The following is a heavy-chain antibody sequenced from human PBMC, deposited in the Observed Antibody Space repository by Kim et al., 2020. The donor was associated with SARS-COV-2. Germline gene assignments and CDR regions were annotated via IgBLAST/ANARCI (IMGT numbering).Heavy chain of an antibody. D-gene: IGHD5-12*01. Sequence: GGSLRLSCAASGFTFSSHAMSWVRQTPGKGLEWVSAISGSDVTTYYAYSVKGRFTISRDNSKNTLYLQMNSLRAEDTAVYYCAKDIVPTLGRAFDSWGQGTLVTVSS. CDR2: ISGSDVTT. J-gene: IGHJ4*02. CDR1: GFTFSSHA. V-gene: IGHV3-23*01. CDR3: AKDIVPTLGRAFDS.